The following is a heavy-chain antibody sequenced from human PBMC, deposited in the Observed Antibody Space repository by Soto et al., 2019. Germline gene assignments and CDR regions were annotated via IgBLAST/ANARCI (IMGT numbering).Heavy chain of an antibody. V-gene: IGHV5-10-1*01. CDR2: IDPSDSYT. J-gene: IGHJ6*02. CDR3: ARRKNVDIVATIGVLEGNGMDV. CDR1: GYSFTSYW. Sequence: PGESLKISCKGSGYSFTSYWISWVRQMPGKGLEWMGRIDPSDSYTNYSPSFQGHVTISADKSISTAYLQWSSLKASDTAMYYCARRKNVDIVATIGVLEGNGMDVWGQGTTVTVSS. D-gene: IGHD5-12*01.